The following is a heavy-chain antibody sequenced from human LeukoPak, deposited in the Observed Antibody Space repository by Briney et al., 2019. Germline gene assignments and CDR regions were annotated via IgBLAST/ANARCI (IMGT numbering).Heavy chain of an antibody. CDR2: IWYDGSNK. D-gene: IGHD6-19*01. CDR3: AREGGPIAVAASIDY. Sequence: GGSLRLSCAASGFTFSSYGMHWVRQAPGKGLEWVAVIWYDGSNKYYADSVKGRSTISRDNSKNTLYLQMNSLRAEDTAVYYCAREGGPIAVAASIDYWGQGTLVTVSS. J-gene: IGHJ4*02. CDR1: GFTFSSYG. V-gene: IGHV3-33*01.